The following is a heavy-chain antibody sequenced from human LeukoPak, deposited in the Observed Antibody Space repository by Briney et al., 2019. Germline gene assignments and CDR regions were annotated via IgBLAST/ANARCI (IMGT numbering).Heavy chain of an antibody. J-gene: IGHJ4*02. CDR3: SRGYNYRFDF. CDR2: INTDGKVT. Sequence: GGSLRLSCEVSGFTVSNFWMHWVRQGPGKGLEWVARINTDGKVTNYADFVKGRATISRENAKKTLFLEMSGLRADDTAVYYCSRGYNYRFDFWGQGTLVVVSS. D-gene: IGHD3-22*01. V-gene: IGHV3-74*01. CDR1: GFTVSNFW.